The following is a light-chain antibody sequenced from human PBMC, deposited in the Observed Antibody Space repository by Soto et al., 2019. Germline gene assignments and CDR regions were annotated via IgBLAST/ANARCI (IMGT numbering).Light chain of an antibody. J-gene: IGLJ1*01. V-gene: IGLV2-14*01. CDR3: SSYTSSSTLV. CDR2: DVS. CDR1: SSDVGGYNY. Sequence: QSVLTQPASVSGSPGQSITLSCTGTSSDVGGYNYVSWYQQHPGTAPKLMIYDVSYRPSGVSDRFSGSKSGNTASLTISGLPAEDEADYYCSSYTSSSTLVFGTGTKLTVL.